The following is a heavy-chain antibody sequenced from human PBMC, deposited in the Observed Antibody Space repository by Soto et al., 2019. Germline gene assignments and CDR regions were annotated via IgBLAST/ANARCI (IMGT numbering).Heavy chain of an antibody. V-gene: IGHV1-18*04. Sequence: ASLKVSCKASGYSFATYGFSWVRQAPGQGLECVGWISAHNGDTHYSQKFQGRVTLTTDTSTNTGYMELRSLTSDDTAVYFCATEHIYSQDGSGYYPLGDWGQGTLVTVSS. J-gene: IGHJ4*02. CDR2: ISAHNGDT. CDR3: ATEHIYSQDGSGYYPLGD. D-gene: IGHD3-22*01. CDR1: GYSFATYG.